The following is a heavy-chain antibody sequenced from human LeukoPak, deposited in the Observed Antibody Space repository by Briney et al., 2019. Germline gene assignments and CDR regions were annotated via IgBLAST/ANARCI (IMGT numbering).Heavy chain of an antibody. V-gene: IGHV3-7*01. D-gene: IGHD1-26*01. CDR1: GFTFSSYW. Sequence: GGSLRLSCAAPGFTFSSYWMSWVRQAPGKGLEWVANIKQDGSEKYYVDSVKGRFTISRDNAKNSLYLQMNSLRAEDTAVYYCARVRRGSYYPHDAFDIWGQGTMVTVSS. CDR2: IKQDGSEK. J-gene: IGHJ3*02. CDR3: ARVRRGSYYPHDAFDI.